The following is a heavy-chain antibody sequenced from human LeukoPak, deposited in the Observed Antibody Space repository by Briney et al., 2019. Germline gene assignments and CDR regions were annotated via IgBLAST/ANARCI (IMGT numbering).Heavy chain of an antibody. Sequence: SETLSLTCTVSGGSISSYYWSWIRQPAGKGLEWIGRIYTSGSTNYNPSLKSRVTMSVDTSKNQFSLKLSSVTAADTAVYYCARPHDSGGPRGLSWFDPWGQGTLVTVSS. D-gene: IGHD3-16*01. J-gene: IGHJ5*02. CDR1: GGSISSYY. V-gene: IGHV4-4*07. CDR3: ARPHDSGGPRGLSWFDP. CDR2: IYTSGST.